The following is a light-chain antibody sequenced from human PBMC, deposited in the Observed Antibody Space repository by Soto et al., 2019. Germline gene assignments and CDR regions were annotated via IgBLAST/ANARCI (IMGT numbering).Light chain of an antibody. CDR1: QSVSSSY. J-gene: IGKJ5*01. Sequence: EIVLTQSPGTLSLSPWERATLSCRASQSVSSSYLAWYQQKPGQAPTLLIFGASSRATGIPDGFSGSGSGTDFTLTISGRQPEDFAVYYCQQRSNWPRTFGQGTRLEIK. V-gene: IGKV3D-20*02. CDR2: GAS. CDR3: QQRSNWPRT.